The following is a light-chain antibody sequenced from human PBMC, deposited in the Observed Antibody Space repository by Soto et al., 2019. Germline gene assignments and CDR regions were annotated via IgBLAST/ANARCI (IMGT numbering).Light chain of an antibody. V-gene: IGLV2-11*01. Sequence: QSALTQPRSVSGSPGQSVTISCTGTSGDVGGYNFVSWYQQHPGKVPTLVIFDVSHRPSGVPDRFSGSKSGNTASLTISGLQAEDEADYYCCSYGGSYXWXXGGGXXLTVL. CDR3: CSYGGSYXWX. J-gene: IGLJ2*01. CDR2: DVS. CDR1: SGDVGGYNF.